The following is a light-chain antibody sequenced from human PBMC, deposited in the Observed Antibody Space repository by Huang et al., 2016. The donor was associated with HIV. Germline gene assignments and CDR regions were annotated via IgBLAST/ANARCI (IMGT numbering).Light chain of an antibody. CDR1: HNVSSNY. J-gene: IGKJ4*01. Sequence: EIVLTQSPGTLSLSPGERATLFCRASHNVSSNYLAWYQQRVGQAPRLLIYGASSRATGIPDRFSGSGSGTDFSLTISRLQPEDFAVYHCQQYGNSPPCTFGGGTKVEIK. CDR3: QQYGNSPPCT. V-gene: IGKV3-20*01. CDR2: GAS.